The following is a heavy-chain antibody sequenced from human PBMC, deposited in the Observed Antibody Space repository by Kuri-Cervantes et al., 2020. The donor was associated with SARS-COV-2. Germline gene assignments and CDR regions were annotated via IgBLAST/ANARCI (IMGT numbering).Heavy chain of an antibody. Sequence: GGSLRLSCAASGFTFSSYGMHWVRQAPGKGLEWVAVIWYDGSNKYYADSVKGRFTISRDNSKNTLYLQMNSLRAEDTAVYYCARGGGSGSYPSDYWGQGTLVTVSS. V-gene: IGHV3-33*01. D-gene: IGHD3-10*01. CDR2: IWYDGSNK. CDR3: ARGGGSGSYPSDY. J-gene: IGHJ4*02. CDR1: GFTFSSYG.